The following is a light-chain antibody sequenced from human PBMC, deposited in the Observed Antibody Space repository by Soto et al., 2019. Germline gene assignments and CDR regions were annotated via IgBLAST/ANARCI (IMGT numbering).Light chain of an antibody. CDR2: GAS. CDR1: QSVLYSSNNKNY. J-gene: IGKJ4*01. CDR3: QQYGSSPPLT. Sequence: DIVMTQSPDSLAVSLGERATINCKSSQSVLYSSNNKNYLAWYQQKPGQAPRLLIYGASSRATGIPDRFSGSGSGTDFTLTISRLEPEDFVVYYCQQYGSSPPLTFGGGTKVEIK. V-gene: IGKV4-1*01.